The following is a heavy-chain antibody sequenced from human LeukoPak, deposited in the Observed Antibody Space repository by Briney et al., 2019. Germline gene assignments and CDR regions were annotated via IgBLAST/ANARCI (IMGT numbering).Heavy chain of an antibody. V-gene: IGHV3-21*01. CDR3: ARVLLANYDILTGPFDS. CDR1: GFTFSSYS. D-gene: IGHD3-9*01. CDR2: ISSGSDYI. J-gene: IGHJ4*02. Sequence: GGSLRLSCAASGFTFSSYSMNWVRQAPGKGLECVSSISSGSDYIFYADSLKGRLSISRDNAKNSLYLQMNSLRAEDTAVYYCARVLLANYDILTGPFDSWGQGTLVTVSS.